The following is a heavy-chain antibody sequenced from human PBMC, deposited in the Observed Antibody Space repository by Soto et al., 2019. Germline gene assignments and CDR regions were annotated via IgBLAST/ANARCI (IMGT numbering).Heavy chain of an antibody. Sequence: SETLSLTCTVSGASISTSKTYWGWIRQSPGKGLEWIGNIYYSGSTNYNPSLRSRVTISVDTSKNQFSLRLSSVTAADTAVYYCARGLFDYGDYYPDHCYYGMDVWGQGTTVTVSS. J-gene: IGHJ6*02. CDR1: GASISTSKTY. D-gene: IGHD4-17*01. CDR3: ARGLFDYGDYYPDHCYYGMDV. V-gene: IGHV4-39*07. CDR2: IYYSGST.